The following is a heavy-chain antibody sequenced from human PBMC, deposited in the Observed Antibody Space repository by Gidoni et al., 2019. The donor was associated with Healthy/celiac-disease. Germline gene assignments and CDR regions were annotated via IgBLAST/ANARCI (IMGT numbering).Heavy chain of an antibody. V-gene: IGHV3-33*01. J-gene: IGHJ4*02. CDR1: GFTFSNCG. D-gene: IGHD6-19*01. Sequence: QVQLVESGGGVVQPGRSLRLSCAASGFTFSNCGMHWVRQAPGKGLEWVAVIWYDGRNKFYADSVKGRFTISRDNSKNTLYLQMNSLRAEDTAVYFCARDQTVAGYYFAFWGQGTLVTVSS. CDR2: IWYDGRNK. CDR3: ARDQTVAGYYFAF.